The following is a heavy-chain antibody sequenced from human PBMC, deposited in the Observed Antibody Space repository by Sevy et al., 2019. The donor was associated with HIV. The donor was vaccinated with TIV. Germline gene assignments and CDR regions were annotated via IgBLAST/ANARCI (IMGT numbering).Heavy chain of an antibody. CDR3: AKRLVSWDGMDV. V-gene: IGHV3-21*01. J-gene: IGHJ6*02. D-gene: IGHD1-26*01. Sequence: GGSLRLSCAASGFTFDTYSMNWVRQAPGKGLEWVSFISGSSNYIYYADSVKGRFTVSRDNAKNSLYLQMNRVRAEDTAVYYCAKRLVSWDGMDVWCQGTTVTVSS. CDR2: ISGSSNYI. CDR1: GFTFDTYS.